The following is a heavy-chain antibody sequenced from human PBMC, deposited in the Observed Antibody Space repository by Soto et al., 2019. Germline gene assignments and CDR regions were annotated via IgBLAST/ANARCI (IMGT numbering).Heavy chain of an antibody. CDR3: AKDQGSSWYEIDY. J-gene: IGHJ4*02. CDR1: GFTFSNYA. D-gene: IGHD6-13*01. V-gene: IGHV3-23*01. Sequence: EVQLLESGGGLVQPGGSLRLSCAASGFTFSNYAVTWVRQAPGTGLEWVSTISGSGGSTYYADSVKGRCTISRDNSKNTLYLQMNSVRAEDSAVYYCAKDQGSSWYEIDYWGQGTLVTVSS. CDR2: ISGSGGST.